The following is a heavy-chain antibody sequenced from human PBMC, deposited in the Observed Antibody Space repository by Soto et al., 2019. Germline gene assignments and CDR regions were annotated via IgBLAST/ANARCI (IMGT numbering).Heavy chain of an antibody. D-gene: IGHD2-2*01. CDR2: IYSGGST. J-gene: IGHJ6*03. Sequence: HGWSLRICCAACGFTVSSNYITWARQAPGKGLEWVSVIYSGGSTYYADSVKGRFTISRDNSKNTLYLQMNSLRAEDTAVYYCARDMVVPAAAVDVWGKGTTVTVSS. V-gene: IGHV3-66*01. CDR3: ARDMVVPAAAVDV. CDR1: GFTVSSNY.